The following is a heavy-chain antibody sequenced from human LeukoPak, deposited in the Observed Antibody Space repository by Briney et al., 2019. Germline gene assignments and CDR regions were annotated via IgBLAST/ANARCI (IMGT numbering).Heavy chain of an antibody. J-gene: IGHJ4*02. CDR3: ARRYYGDTIGIYFDY. Sequence: GESLKISCKGSGYSFTNYWIGWVRQMPGKGLEWMGIIYPGDSDTRYSPSFQGQVTISADKSISTAYLQWSSLKASDTAMYYCARRYYGDTIGIYFDYWGQGTLVTVSS. CDR2: IYPGDSDT. D-gene: IGHD4-17*01. V-gene: IGHV5-51*01. CDR1: GYSFTNYW.